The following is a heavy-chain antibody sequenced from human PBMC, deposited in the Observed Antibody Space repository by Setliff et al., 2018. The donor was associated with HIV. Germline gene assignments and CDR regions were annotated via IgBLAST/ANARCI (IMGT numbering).Heavy chain of an antibody. CDR1: GGTFSSYA. V-gene: IGHV1-69*05. D-gene: IGHD2-2*01. CDR2: IIPIFGTA. Sequence: GASVKVSCKASGGTFSSYAISWVRQAPGQGLEWMGGIIPIFGTANYAQKFQGRVTITTDESTSTAYMELSSLRSDDTAVYYCARGGVCTSTSCGGNYYYGMDVWGQGTTVTVSS. J-gene: IGHJ6*02. CDR3: ARGGVCTSTSCGGNYYYGMDV.